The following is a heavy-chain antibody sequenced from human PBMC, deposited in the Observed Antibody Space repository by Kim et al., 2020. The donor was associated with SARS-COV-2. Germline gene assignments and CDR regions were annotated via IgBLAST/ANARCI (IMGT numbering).Heavy chain of an antibody. CDR2: IYYSGST. V-gene: IGHV4-39*01. CDR1: GGSISSSSYY. J-gene: IGHJ6*02. Sequence: SETLSLTCTVSGGSISSSSYYWGWIRQPPGKGLEWIGSIYYSGSTYYNPSLKSRVTISVDTSKNQFSLKLSSVTAADTAVYYCARHLLSSSIHYYGMDVWGQGTTVTVSS. CDR3: ARHLLSSSIHYYGMDV. D-gene: IGHD6-6*01.